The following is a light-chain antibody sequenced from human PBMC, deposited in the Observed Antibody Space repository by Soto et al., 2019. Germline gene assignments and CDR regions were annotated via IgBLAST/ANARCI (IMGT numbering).Light chain of an antibody. CDR2: RND. V-gene: IGLV1-47*01. J-gene: IGLJ2*01. CDR3: AAWDDSLSAVG. CDR1: SSNIGSNY. Sequence: QSVLTQPPSASGIPGQRVTLSCSGTSSNIGSNYVYLYQQLPGSAPKLLIYRNDQRPSGVPDRFSGSKSGTSASLAISGLRSEGEDDYYCAAWDDSLSAVGFGGGTKLTVL.